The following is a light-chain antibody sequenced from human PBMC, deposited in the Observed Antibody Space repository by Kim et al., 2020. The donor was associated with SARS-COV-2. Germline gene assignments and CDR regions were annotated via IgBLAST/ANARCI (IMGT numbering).Light chain of an antibody. Sequence: SYELTQPPSVSVVPGKTARITCGGNNIGSKSVHWYQQKPGQAPVLVIYYDSDRPSGIPERFSGSNSGNTATLTISRVEAGDEADYYCQVWDSSSDHPVVF. CDR3: QVWDSSSDHPVV. CDR1: NIGSKS. CDR2: YDS. V-gene: IGLV3-21*04. J-gene: IGLJ2*01.